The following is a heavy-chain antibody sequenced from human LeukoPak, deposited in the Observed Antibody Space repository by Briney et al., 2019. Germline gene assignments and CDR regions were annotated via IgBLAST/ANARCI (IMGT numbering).Heavy chain of an antibody. CDR1: GFTFSSFS. CDR3: ARVIGSYGDSAY. CDR2: ITSSSSST. D-gene: IGHD4-17*01. Sequence: PGGSLRLSCAASGFTFSSFSMNWVRQAPGKGLECISYITSSSSSTYYADSVKGRFTISRDNAKNSLYLQMNSLRAEDTAVYYCARVIGSYGDSAYWGQGTLVTVSS. J-gene: IGHJ4*02. V-gene: IGHV3-48*04.